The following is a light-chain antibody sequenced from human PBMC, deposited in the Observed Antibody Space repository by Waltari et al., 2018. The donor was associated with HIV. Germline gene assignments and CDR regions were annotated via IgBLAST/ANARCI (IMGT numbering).Light chain of an antibody. Sequence: DIHMTQSPSSVSASVGDKVTITCRASQEISSWLAWYQQKPGKAPRLLIFSAANLQSGVPSRFSGSGSGTNFILTITGLHPEDSATYYCQQANSFPLTFGGGTKVEIK. V-gene: IGKV1D-12*01. CDR1: QEISSW. CDR3: QQANSFPLT. CDR2: SAA. J-gene: IGKJ4*01.